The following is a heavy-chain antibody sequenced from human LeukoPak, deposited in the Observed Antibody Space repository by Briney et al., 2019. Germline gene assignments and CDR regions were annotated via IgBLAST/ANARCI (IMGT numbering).Heavy chain of an antibody. V-gene: IGHV4-61*01. Sequence: SETLSLTCTVSGGSVSSGSYYWSWIRQPPGTGLEWIGYIYYSGSTNYNPSLKSRVTISVDTSKNQFSLKLSSVTAADAAVYYCARLPKITMVRGVIKWGQGTLVTVSS. D-gene: IGHD3-10*01. J-gene: IGHJ4*02. CDR3: ARLPKITMVRGVIK. CDR1: GGSVSSGSYY. CDR2: IYYSGST.